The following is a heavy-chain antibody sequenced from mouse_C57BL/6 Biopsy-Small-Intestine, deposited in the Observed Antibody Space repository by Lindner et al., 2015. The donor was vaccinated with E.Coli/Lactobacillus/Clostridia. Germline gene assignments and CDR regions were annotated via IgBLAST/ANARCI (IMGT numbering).Heavy chain of an antibody. CDR3: ARNGYYVMDY. V-gene: IGHV1-39*01. CDR2: INPNYGTT. CDR1: GYLFIDFN. J-gene: IGHJ4*01. Sequence: VQLQESGPELVKPGASVKISCKTSGYLFIDFNMNWVKQSNGKSLEWIGIINPNYGTTSYNQKFKGKATLTVDQSSSTAYMQLNSLTSEDSAVYYCARNGYYVMDYWGQGTSVTVSS.